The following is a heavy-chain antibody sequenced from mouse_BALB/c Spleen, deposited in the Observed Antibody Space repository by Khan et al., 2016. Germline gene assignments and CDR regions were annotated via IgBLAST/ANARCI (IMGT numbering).Heavy chain of an antibody. CDR3: ARNYLAWFAY. CDR2: INPSTGYT. CDR1: GYTFTSYW. D-gene: IGHD1-1*02. V-gene: IGHV1-7*01. J-gene: IGHJ3*01. Sequence: QVQLQQSGAELAKPGASVKMSCKASGYTFTSYWMHWVKQRPGQGLEWIGYINPSTGYTEYNQKFKDKATLNADKSSSTAYMQLSSLTSEDSVVYYCARNYLAWFAYWGQGTLVTVSA.